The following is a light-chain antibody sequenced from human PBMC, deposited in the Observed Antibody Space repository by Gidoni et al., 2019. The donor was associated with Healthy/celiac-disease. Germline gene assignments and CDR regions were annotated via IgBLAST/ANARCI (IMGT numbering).Light chain of an antibody. J-gene: IGKJ4*01. Sequence: EIVLTQPPATLTLSPGGRATLSCRASQYVSSYLAWYQQKPGQAPRLLISDASNSSPGIPATFSGSGSGTDFTLTISSLEPEDFAVYYCQQHSNWLSLTFGGGTKVEIK. CDR1: QYVSSY. CDR2: DAS. V-gene: IGKV3-11*01. CDR3: QQHSNWLSLT.